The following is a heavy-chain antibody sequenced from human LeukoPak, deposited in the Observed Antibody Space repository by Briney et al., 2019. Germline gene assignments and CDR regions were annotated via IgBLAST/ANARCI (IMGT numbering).Heavy chain of an antibody. CDR1: GYTFTSYG. D-gene: IGHD2/OR15-2a*01. J-gene: IGHJ4*02. V-gene: IGHV1-18*01. Sequence: ASVKVSCKASGYTFTSYGISWVRQAPGQGLEWMGWISAYNGNTNYAQKLQGRVTMTTDTSTSTAYMELRSLRSHDTAVYYCARSNTPPYYFDYWGQGTLVTVSS. CDR2: ISAYNGNT. CDR3: ARSNTPPYYFDY.